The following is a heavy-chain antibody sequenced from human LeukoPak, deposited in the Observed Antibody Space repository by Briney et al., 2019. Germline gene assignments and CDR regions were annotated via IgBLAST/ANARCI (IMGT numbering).Heavy chain of an antibody. D-gene: IGHD2-2*01. CDR3: ARDRFIGYCSSTSCYPFDY. Sequence: ASVKVSCKASGYTFTGYYMHWVRQAPGQGLEWMGWINPNSGGTNYAQELQGRVTMTTDTSTSTAYMELRSLRSDDTAVYYCARDRFIGYCSSTSCYPFDYWGQGTLVTVSS. V-gene: IGHV1-2*02. CDR1: GYTFTGYY. J-gene: IGHJ4*02. CDR2: INPNSGGT.